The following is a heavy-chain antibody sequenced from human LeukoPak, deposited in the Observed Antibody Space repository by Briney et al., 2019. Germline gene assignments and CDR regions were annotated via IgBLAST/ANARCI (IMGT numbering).Heavy chain of an antibody. CDR1: GYTFTSYG. V-gene: IGHV1-18*01. D-gene: IGHD3-3*01. J-gene: IGHJ4*02. Sequence: GASVKVSCKASGYTFTSYGISWVRQAPGQGLEWMGWISAYNGNTNYAQKLQGRVTMTTDTSTSTAYMELRSLRSDDTAVCYCARVPGVVGGGYYFDYWGQGTLVTVSS. CDR3: ARVPGVVGGGYYFDY. CDR2: ISAYNGNT.